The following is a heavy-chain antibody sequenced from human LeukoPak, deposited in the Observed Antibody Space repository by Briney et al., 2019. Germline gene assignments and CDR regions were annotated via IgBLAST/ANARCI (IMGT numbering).Heavy chain of an antibody. D-gene: IGHD6-19*01. Sequence: GGSLRLSCAASGFTFSSYWMSWVRQAPGKGLEWVANKKQDGSEKYYVDSVKGRFTISRDNAKNSLYLQMNSLRAEDTAVYYCARGQWLDYFDYWGQGTPVTVSS. CDR2: KKQDGSEK. CDR3: ARGQWLDYFDY. J-gene: IGHJ4*02. CDR1: GFTFSSYW. V-gene: IGHV3-7*04.